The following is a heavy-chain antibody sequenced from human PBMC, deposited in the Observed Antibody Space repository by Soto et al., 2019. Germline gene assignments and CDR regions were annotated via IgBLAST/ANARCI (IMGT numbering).Heavy chain of an antibody. J-gene: IGHJ6*02. Sequence: PSETLSLTCTVSGDSLSNFYWNWIRQPPGKGLEWIGCISNTGNSYSIPSLGSRVTISMDTSRAQFSLKSTSVTAADTATYYCARDPHGGFSDGVYYGYALDVWGQGTTVTVSS. V-gene: IGHV4-59*01. CDR2: ISNTGNS. D-gene: IGHD2-2*01. CDR3: ARDPHGGFSDGVYYGYALDV. CDR1: GDSLSNFY.